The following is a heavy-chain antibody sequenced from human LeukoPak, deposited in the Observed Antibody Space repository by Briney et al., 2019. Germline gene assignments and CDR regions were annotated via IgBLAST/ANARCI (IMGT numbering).Heavy chain of an antibody. CDR2: ISGSSIYI. CDR3: ARSLCSGGSCSVAFDI. J-gene: IGHJ3*02. D-gene: IGHD2-15*01. Sequence: GGSLTLSCLPSRFTFRTHSMSWVRQAPGNGLEWVSIISGSSIYIYYADSLKGRFTISRDNAKNALFLQMNSLRAEDTAVYYCARSLCSGGSCSVAFDIWGQGTMVTVSS. CDR1: RFTFRTHS. V-gene: IGHV3-21*01.